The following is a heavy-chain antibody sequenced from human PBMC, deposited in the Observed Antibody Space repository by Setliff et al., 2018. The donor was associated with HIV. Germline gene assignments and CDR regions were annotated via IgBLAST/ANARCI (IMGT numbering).Heavy chain of an antibody. CDR2: FYYDGSA. D-gene: IGHD3-16*01. Sequence: SETLSLTCTISGASIISYYWNWVRQPPGRGLEWIGCFYYDGSAKYNPSLKSRVAISAGTSKYQFSLTLRSVTAADTAVYYCARDPGSSFYNYKFLDTWGKGTTVTVSS. CDR3: ARDPGSSFYNYKFLDT. J-gene: IGHJ6*04. CDR1: GASIISYY. V-gene: IGHV4-59*01.